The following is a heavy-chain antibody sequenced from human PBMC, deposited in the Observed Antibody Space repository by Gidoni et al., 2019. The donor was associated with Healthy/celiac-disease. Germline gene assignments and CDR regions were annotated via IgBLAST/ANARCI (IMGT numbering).Heavy chain of an antibody. Sequence: QVQLQESGPGLVKPSETLSLTCTVSGGSISSYYWSWIRPPPGKGLEWIGYIYYSGSTNYNPSLKSRVTISVDTSKNQFSLKLSSVTAADTAVYYCARKYYYAANWFDPWGQGTLVTVSS. J-gene: IGHJ5*02. V-gene: IGHV4-59*01. CDR1: GGSISSYY. CDR3: ARKYYYAANWFDP. CDR2: IYYSGST. D-gene: IGHD3-10*01.